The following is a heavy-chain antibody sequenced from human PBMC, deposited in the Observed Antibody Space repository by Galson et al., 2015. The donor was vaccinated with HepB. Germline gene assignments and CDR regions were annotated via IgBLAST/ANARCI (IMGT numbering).Heavy chain of an antibody. D-gene: IGHD3-10*01. CDR3: ARDGSGSWGDY. J-gene: IGHJ4*02. Sequence: SGAEVKKPGASVKVSCKASGYTFTSYGINWVRQAPGQGLEWMGWINAYNGDTNFAQYFQDRVTMTTDTSTSTAYMELRSLRSDDTAVYFCARDGSGSWGDYWGQGTMVTVSS. V-gene: IGHV1-18*04. CDR2: INAYNGDT. CDR1: GYTFTSYG.